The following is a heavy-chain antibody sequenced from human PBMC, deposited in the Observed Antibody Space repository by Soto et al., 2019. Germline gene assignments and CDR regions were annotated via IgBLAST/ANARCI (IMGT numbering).Heavy chain of an antibody. CDR1: GFTFSSYA. CDR2: ISYDGSNK. J-gene: IGHJ6*02. CDR3: ARDLPLEWFSYYYYGMDV. Sequence: GGSLRLSCAASGFTFSSYAMHWVRQAPGKGLEWVAVISYDGSNKYYADSVKGRFTISRDNSKNTLYLQMNSLRAEDTAVYYCARDLPLEWFSYYYYGMDVWGQGTTVTVSS. V-gene: IGHV3-30-3*01. D-gene: IGHD3-3*01.